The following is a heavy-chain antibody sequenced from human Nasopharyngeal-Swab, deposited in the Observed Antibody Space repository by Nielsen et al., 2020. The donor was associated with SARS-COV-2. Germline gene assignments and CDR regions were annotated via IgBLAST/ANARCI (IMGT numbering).Heavy chain of an antibody. J-gene: IGHJ6*02. CDR3: AKRSDYDFWSGGLYYYYYGMDV. CDR2: LNGDATTV. Sequence: GGSLRLSCAGSGFTFSSSWLHWVRQAPGEGLVWVARLNGDATTVDYADSVKGRFTISRDNSKNTLYLQMNSLRAEDTAVYYCAKRSDYDFWSGGLYYYYYGMDVWGQGTTVTVSS. D-gene: IGHD3-3*01. V-gene: IGHV3-74*01. CDR1: GFTFSSSW.